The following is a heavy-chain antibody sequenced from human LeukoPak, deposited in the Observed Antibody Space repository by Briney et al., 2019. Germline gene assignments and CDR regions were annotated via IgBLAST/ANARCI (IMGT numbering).Heavy chain of an antibody. CDR3: ARDYYDSSGSFSRFDY. D-gene: IGHD3-22*01. V-gene: IGHV4-38-2*02. CDR1: GDSISSGNY. CDR2: FYHSGST. Sequence: SETLSLTCTVSGDSISSGNYWGWIRPPPGKGLEWIGSFYHSGSTSYNPSLKRRVTISVDTLKNKFSMKITSVTAADTAVYYCARDYYDSSGSFSRFDYWGQGTLVTVPS. J-gene: IGHJ4*02.